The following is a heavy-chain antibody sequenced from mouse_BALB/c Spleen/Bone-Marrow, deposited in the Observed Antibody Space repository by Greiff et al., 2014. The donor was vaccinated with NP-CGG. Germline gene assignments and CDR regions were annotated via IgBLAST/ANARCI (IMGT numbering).Heavy chain of an antibody. V-gene: IGHV1S34*01. CDR1: DYSFIDYY. CDR3: ARSEGIYYYGSSYALDY. D-gene: IGHD1-1*01. J-gene: IGHJ4*01. CDR2: ISCYDGAT. Sequence: LVKTGASVKISCKASDYSFIDYYMHWVKQTHGKSLEWIGYISCYDGATSYNQKFKGKATFTVDTSSSTAYLQSSSLTSEDSAVYYCARSEGIYYYGSSYALDYWGQGTSVAVSS.